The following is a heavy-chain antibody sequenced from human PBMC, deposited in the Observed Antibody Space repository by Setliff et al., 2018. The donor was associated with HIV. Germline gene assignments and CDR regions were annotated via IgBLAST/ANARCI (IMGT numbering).Heavy chain of an antibody. CDR2: VHTKVRT. V-gene: IGHV4-61*09. CDR1: GASVSDYNYY. Sequence: SETLSLTCTVSGASVSDYNYYWSWIRLPAGRGLEWIGHVHTKVRTNYHPSLWGRVTISVDTSKNQFSLDLRSVTAADTAIYFCARDEEVVVTAIRDYYYYYMDVWGKGTTVTVSS. J-gene: IGHJ6*03. CDR3: ARDEEVVVTAIRDYYYYYMDV. D-gene: IGHD2-21*02.